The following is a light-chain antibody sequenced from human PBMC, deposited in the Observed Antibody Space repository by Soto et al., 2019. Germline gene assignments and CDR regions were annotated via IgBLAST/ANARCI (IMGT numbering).Light chain of an antibody. Sequence: DIQMTQSPSTLSASVGERVTITCRASQSISGWLAWYQQRPGKAPKVLIYDASKLESGVPSRFSGSGYGTEFTLTISSLQPDDFATYYCQRYDSFSMYTFGQGTKLEIK. CDR1: QSISGW. J-gene: IGKJ2*01. V-gene: IGKV1-5*01. CDR2: DAS. CDR3: QRYDSFSMYT.